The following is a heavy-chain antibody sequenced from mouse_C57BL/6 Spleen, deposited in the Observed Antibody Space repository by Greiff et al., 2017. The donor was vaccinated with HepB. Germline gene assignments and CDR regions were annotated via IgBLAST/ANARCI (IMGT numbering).Heavy chain of an antibody. CDR2: IYPGDGDT. D-gene: IGHD2-4*01. CDR1: GYAFSSYW. CDR3: ARYYDYDFYAMDY. V-gene: IGHV1-80*01. J-gene: IGHJ4*01. Sequence: QVHVKQSGAELVKPGASVKISCKASGYAFSSYWMNWVKQRPGKGLEWIGQIYPGDGDTNYNGKFKGKATLTADKSSSTAYMQLSSLTSEDSAVYFCARYYDYDFYAMDYWGQGTSVTVSS.